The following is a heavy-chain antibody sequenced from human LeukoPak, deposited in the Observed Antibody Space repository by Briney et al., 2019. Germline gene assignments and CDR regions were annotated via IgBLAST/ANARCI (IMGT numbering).Heavy chain of an antibody. J-gene: IGHJ4*02. CDR3: ARAPAVYSTLDY. CDR2: IYHSGST. V-gene: IGHV4-38-2*01. CDR1: GYSISSGYY. Sequence: SETLSLTCAVSGYSISSGYYWGWIRQPPGKGLEWIGSIYHSGSTNYNPSLKSRVTISVDTSKNQFSLKLSSVTAADTAVYYCARAPAVYSTLDYWGQGTLVTVSS. D-gene: IGHD6-13*01.